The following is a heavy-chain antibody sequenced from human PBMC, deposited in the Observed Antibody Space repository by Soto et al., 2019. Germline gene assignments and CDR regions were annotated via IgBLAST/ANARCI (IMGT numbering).Heavy chain of an antibody. D-gene: IGHD3-22*01. J-gene: IGHJ3*02. V-gene: IGHV4-34*01. CDR3: ARSRHYDSGGYRALDAFDI. Sequence: PQTRPLTCAVFGGSLRGYICNWSRQPPGKGLEWIGEINHSGSTNYSWSLKSRVTISVDTSRNQFSLKLSSVTAADTAVYYCARSRHYDSGGYRALDAFDIWGQGTMVT. CDR1: GGSLRGYI. CDR2: INHSGST.